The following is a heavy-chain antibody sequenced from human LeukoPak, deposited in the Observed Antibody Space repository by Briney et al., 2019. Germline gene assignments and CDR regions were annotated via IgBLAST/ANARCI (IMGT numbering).Heavy chain of an antibody. CDR3: AGNSVGATAY. CDR1: GYSISSGYY. J-gene: IGHJ4*02. D-gene: IGHD1-26*01. Sequence: SETLSLTCAVSGYSISSGYYWGWIRPPPGKGVEWIGSIYHSGSTYYNPSLKSRVTISVDTPKNQFSLKLSSVTAADTAVYYCAGNSVGATAYWGQGTLVTVSS. CDR2: IYHSGST. V-gene: IGHV4-38-2*01.